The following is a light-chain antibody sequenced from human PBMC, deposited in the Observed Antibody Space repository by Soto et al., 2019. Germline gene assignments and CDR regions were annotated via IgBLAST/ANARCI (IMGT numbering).Light chain of an antibody. V-gene: IGLV2-14*01. CDR1: SSDVGNYNY. J-gene: IGLJ1*01. CDR3: SSYTSSSFYV. CDR2: EVS. Sequence: QSVLTQPASVSGSPGQSITISCTGTSSDVGNYNYVSWYQHHPGKAPKLMIYEVSNRPSGVSNRFSGSKSGNTASLTISGLQAEDEADYYCSSYTSSSFYVFGTGTKLTVL.